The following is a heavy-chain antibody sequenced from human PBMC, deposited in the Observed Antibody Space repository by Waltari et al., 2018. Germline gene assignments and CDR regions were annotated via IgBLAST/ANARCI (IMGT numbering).Heavy chain of an antibody. CDR2: IYSSGST. CDR1: GGSISSYY. D-gene: IGHD5-12*01. Sequence: QVQLQESGPGLVKPSETLSLTCTVSGGSISSYYWSWLRQPPGKGLEWIGYIYSSGSTNYNPSLKSRVTISVDTSKTQFSLKLSSVTAADTAVYYCARGRGYSGYGGGAFDIWGQGTMVTVSS. V-gene: IGHV4-59*01. J-gene: IGHJ3*02. CDR3: ARGRGYSGYGGGAFDI.